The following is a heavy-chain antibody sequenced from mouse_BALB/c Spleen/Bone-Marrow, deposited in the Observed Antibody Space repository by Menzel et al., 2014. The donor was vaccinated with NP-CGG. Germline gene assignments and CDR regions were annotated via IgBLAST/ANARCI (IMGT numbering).Heavy chain of an antibody. CDR2: INPSSGYT. CDR1: GYTFTSYT. Sequence: QVQLKESGAELARPGASVKMSCKAPGYTFTSYTMHWVKQRPGQGLEWIGYINPSSGYTNYNQKFKDKATLTADKSSSTAYMQLSSLTSEDSAVYYCAYGNYGYAMDYWGQGTSVTVSS. V-gene: IGHV1-4*01. D-gene: IGHD2-10*02. J-gene: IGHJ4*01. CDR3: AYGNYGYAMDY.